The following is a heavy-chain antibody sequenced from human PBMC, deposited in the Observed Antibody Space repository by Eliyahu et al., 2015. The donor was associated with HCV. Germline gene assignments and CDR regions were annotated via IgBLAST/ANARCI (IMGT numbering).Heavy chain of an antibody. D-gene: IGHD2-15*01. V-gene: IGHV4-34*01. Sequence: FSGYYWSWIRQPPGKGLEWIGEINHSGSTNYNPSLKSRVTISVDTSKNQFSLKLSSVTAADTAVYYCARGPDIVVVVAAGVAFDIWGQGTMVTVSS. CDR2: INHSGST. J-gene: IGHJ3*02. CDR1: FSGYY. CDR3: ARGPDIVVVVAAGVAFDI.